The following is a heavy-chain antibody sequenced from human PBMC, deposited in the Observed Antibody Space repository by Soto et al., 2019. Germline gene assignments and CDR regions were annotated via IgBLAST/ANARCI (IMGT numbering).Heavy chain of an antibody. CDR1: GGSISSYY. Sequence: SETLSLTCTVSGGSISSYYWSCIRQPTGKGLEWIGYIYYSGSTYYNPSLKSRVTISVDTSKNQFSLKLSSVTAADTAVYYCARGGNYGGNSVDWFDPWGQGTLVTVSS. J-gene: IGHJ5*02. V-gene: IGHV4-59*08. CDR2: IYYSGST. D-gene: IGHD4-17*01. CDR3: ARGGNYGGNSVDWFDP.